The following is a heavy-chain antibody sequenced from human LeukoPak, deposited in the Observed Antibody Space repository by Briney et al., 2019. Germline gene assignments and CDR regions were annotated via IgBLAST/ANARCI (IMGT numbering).Heavy chain of an antibody. D-gene: IGHD1-26*01. CDR2: FYDSGNT. CDR1: GYSISSVYY. Sequence: SETLSLTCTVSGYSISSVYYRGWIRQPPGEGLGWIGSFYDSGNTYYNPSLKSRLTISVDTSKNQFSLKVRSVTAADTAVYFCARGKSRGSHIDHWGQGTLVTVSS. J-gene: IGHJ4*02. V-gene: IGHV4-38-2*02. CDR3: ARGKSRGSHIDH.